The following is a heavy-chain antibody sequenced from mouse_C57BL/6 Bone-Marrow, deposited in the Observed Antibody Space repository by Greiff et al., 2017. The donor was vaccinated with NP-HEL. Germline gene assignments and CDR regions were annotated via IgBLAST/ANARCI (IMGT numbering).Heavy chain of an antibody. D-gene: IGHD1-1*01. J-gene: IGHJ1*03. Sequence: QVHVKQSGAELARPGASVKMSCKASGYTFTSYTMHWVKQRPGQGLEWIGYINPSSGYTKYNQKFKDKATLTADKSSSTAYMQLSSLTSEDSAVYYCARPYYYGSSWYFDVWGTGTTVTVSS. CDR1: GYTFTSYT. CDR2: INPSSGYT. V-gene: IGHV1-4*01. CDR3: ARPYYYGSSWYFDV.